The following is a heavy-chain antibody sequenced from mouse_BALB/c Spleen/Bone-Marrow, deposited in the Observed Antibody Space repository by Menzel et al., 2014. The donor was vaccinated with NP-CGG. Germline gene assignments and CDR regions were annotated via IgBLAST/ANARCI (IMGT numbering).Heavy chain of an antibody. V-gene: IGHV5-17*02. CDR1: GFTFSSFA. Sequence: EVKLVESGGGLVQPGGSRKLSCAASGFTFSSFAMHWVRQAPEKGLEWVAYISSGSSTIYYADTVMGRFTISRDNPKNTLFLQMTSRRSEDTAMYYCARSVSSSGYFDYWGQGTTLTVSS. J-gene: IGHJ2*01. D-gene: IGHD1-1*01. CDR2: ISSGSSTI. CDR3: ARSVSSSGYFDY.